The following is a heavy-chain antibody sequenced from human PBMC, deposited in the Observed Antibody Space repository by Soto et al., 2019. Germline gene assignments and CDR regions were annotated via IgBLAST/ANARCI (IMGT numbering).Heavy chain of an antibody. CDR3: ARDHGQQLFDY. Sequence: QVQLVQSGAEVKKPGASVKVSCKASGYTFTSYGISWVRQAPGQGLEWMGWISAYNGNTKYAQKLQGRLTLTXXTATSTAYMELRSLRSDDTAVYYCARDHGQQLFDYWGQGTLVTVSS. CDR2: ISAYNGNT. D-gene: IGHD6-13*01. V-gene: IGHV1-18*01. CDR1: GYTFTSYG. J-gene: IGHJ4*02.